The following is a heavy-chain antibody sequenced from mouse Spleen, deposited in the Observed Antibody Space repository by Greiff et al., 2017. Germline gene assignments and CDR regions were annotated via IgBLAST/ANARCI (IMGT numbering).Heavy chain of an antibody. Sequence: DVHLVESGGGLVKPGGSLKLSCAASGFTFSSYAMSWVRQTPEKRLEWVATISDGGSYTYYPDNVKGRFTISRDNAKNNLYLQMSHLKSEDTAMYYCARIYDGSYWGQGTTLTVSS. D-gene: IGHD2-3*01. CDR2: ISDGGSYT. V-gene: IGHV5-4*01. CDR3: ARIYDGSY. J-gene: IGHJ2*01. CDR1: GFTFSSYA.